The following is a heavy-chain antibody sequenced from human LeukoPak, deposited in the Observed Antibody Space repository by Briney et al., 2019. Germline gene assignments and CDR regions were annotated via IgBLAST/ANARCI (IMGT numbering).Heavy chain of an antibody. CDR3: ARDVQQWLANDASDI. CDR1: GFTFSSYW. V-gene: IGHV3-74*01. CDR2: INSDGSST. J-gene: IGHJ3*02. D-gene: IGHD6-19*01. Sequence: GGSLRLSCAASGFTFSSYWMHWVRQAPGKGLVWVSRINSDGSSTSYADSVKGRFTISRDNAKNTLYLQMNSLRAEDTAVYYCARDVQQWLANDASDIWGQGTMVTVSS.